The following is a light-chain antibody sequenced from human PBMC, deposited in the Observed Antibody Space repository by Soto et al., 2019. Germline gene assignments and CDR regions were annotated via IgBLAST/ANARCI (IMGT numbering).Light chain of an antibody. CDR2: RNN. CDR1: SSNIGSNY. J-gene: IGLJ1*01. Sequence: VLTQPPSASGTPGQRVTISCSGSSSNIGSNYVYWYQQLPGTATKLLIYRNNQRPSGVPDRFSGSKSGTSASLAISGLRSEDEADYYCAAWDDSLSGFYVFGTGTKVTVL. CDR3: AAWDDSLSGFYV. V-gene: IGLV1-47*01.